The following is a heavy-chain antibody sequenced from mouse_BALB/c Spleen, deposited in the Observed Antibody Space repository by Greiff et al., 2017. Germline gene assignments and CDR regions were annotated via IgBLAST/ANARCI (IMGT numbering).Heavy chain of an antibody. V-gene: IGHV2-9*02. J-gene: IGHJ4*01. CDR3: ARYDYDYYHAMDY. D-gene: IGHD2-4*01. CDR1: GFSLTSYG. CDR2: IWAGGST. Sequence: QVQLKESGPGLVAPSQSLSITCTVSGFSLTSYGVHWVRQPPGKGLEWLGVIWAGGSTNYNSALMSRLSISKDNSKSQVFLKMNSLQTDDTAMYYCARYDYDYYHAMDYWGQGTSVTVSS.